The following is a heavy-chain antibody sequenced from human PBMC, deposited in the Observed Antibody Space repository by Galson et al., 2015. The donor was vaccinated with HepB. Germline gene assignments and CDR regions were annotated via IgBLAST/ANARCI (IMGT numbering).Heavy chain of an antibody. CDR3: ARGRDSAFDI. V-gene: IGHV6-1*01. CDR1: GVSLSSYSVA. D-gene: IGHD3-3*01. CDR2: TYYESRWNN. Sequence: SETLSLTCAVSGVSLSSYSVAWNWIRQSPSRGLEWLGRTYYESRWNNDYAASVRSRITINPETSKNLFSLQLNSVTPDDTAVYYCARGRDSAFDIWGQGTMVTVSS. J-gene: IGHJ3*02.